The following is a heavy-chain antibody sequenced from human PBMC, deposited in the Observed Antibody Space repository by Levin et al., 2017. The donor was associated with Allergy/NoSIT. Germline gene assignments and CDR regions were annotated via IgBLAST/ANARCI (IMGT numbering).Heavy chain of an antibody. D-gene: IGHD3-3*01. J-gene: IGHJ6*02. CDR2: ISYDGSNK. Sequence: PGGSLRLSCAASGFTFSSYGMHWVRQAPGKGLEWVAVISYDGSNKYYADSVKGRFTISRDNSKNTLYLQMNSLRAEDTAVYYCAKDGDPPIHYDFWSGYYGAGYYYYGMDVWGQGTTVTVSS. CDR1: GFTFSSYG. V-gene: IGHV3-30*18. CDR3: AKDGDPPIHYDFWSGYYGAGYYYYGMDV.